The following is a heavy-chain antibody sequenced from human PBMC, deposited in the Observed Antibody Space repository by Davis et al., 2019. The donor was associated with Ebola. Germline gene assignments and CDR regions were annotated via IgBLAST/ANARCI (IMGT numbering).Heavy chain of an antibody. CDR3: ARVYDFWSGYNMDV. V-gene: IGHV3-21*01. J-gene: IGHJ6*04. CDR2: ISSSSTYI. Sequence: PGGSLRLSCAASGFTVSRYVMNWVRQAPGKGLEWVSSISSSSTYIYYADSVKGRFTISRDNAKNSLYLQMNSLRAEDTAVYYCARVYDFWSGYNMDVWGKGTTVTVSS. D-gene: IGHD3-3*01. CDR1: GFTVSRYV.